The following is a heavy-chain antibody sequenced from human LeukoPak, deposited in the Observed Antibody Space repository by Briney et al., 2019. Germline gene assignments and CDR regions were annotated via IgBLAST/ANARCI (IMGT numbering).Heavy chain of an antibody. J-gene: IGHJ4*02. CDR3: ANSVHRIQPYYFDY. D-gene: IGHD5-18*01. CDR2: ISGSGGSGGST. V-gene: IGHV3-23*01. Sequence: GGSLRLSCAASGFTFSSYAMSWVRQAPGKGLEWVSGISGSGGSGGSTYYVDSVKGRFTISRDNSKNTLYLQMNSLRAEDTAVYYCANSVHRIQPYYFDYWGQGTLATVSS. CDR1: GFTFSSYA.